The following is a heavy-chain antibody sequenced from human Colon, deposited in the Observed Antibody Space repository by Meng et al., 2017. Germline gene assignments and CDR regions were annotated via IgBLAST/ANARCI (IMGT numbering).Heavy chain of an antibody. D-gene: IGHD3-10*01. CDR3: ARRVRGVISWFDP. J-gene: IGHJ5*02. CDR2: INHSGST. V-gene: IGHV4-34*01. Sequence: QVPLQPWGAGLLKPSETLSLTCAVYGGSFSGYYWSWIRQPPGKGLEWIGEINHSGSTNYNPSLKSRVTISVDTSKNQFSLKLSSVTAADTAVYYCARRVRGVISWFDPWGQGTLVTVSS. CDR1: GGSFSGYY.